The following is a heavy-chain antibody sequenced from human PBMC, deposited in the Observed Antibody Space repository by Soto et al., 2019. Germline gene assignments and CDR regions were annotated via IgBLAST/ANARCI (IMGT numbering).Heavy chain of an antibody. J-gene: IGHJ4*02. CDR1: GGSISSSSYY. CDR2: IYYSGST. CDR3: ARQFAWFFGVRGDLYY. D-gene: IGHD3-10*01. Sequence: PSETLYLTCTVSGGSISSSSYYWGWIRQPPGKGLEWIGSIYYSGSTYYNQSLKSRVTISVDTSKNQFSLKLSSVTAADTAVYYCARQFAWFFGVRGDLYYWGQGTLVTVSS. V-gene: IGHV4-39*01.